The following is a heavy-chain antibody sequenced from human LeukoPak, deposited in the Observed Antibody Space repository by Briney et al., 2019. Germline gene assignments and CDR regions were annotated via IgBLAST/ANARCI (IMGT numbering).Heavy chain of an antibody. CDR1: GFTFSTYA. CDR3: AKVASNYDFWSGSAN. CDR2: IRYDGSDK. Sequence: GGSLRPSCAASGFTFSTYAMHWVRQAPGKGLEWVSFIRYDGSDKYYADSVKGRFTISRDNFNNTLYLQMNSLRGEDTAVYYCAKVASNYDFWSGSANWGQGTLVTVSS. V-gene: IGHV3-30*02. J-gene: IGHJ4*02. D-gene: IGHD3-3*01.